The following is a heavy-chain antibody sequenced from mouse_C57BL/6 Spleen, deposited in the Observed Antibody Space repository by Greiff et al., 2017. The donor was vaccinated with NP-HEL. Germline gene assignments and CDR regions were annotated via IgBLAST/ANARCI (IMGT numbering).Heavy chain of an antibody. Sequence: QVQLKQPGAELVKPGASVKLSCKASGYTFTSYWMQWVKQRPGQGLEWIGEIDPSDSYTNYNQKFKGKATLTVDTSSSTAYMQLSSLTSEDSAVYYCAKGIYDGYPYYFDYWGQGTTLTVSS. V-gene: IGHV1-50*01. CDR3: AKGIYDGYPYYFDY. J-gene: IGHJ2*01. CDR2: IDPSDSYT. D-gene: IGHD2-3*01. CDR1: GYTFTSYW.